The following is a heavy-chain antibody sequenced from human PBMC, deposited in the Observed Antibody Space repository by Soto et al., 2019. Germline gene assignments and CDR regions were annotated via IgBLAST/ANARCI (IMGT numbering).Heavy chain of an antibody. CDR1: GGSISSYY. V-gene: IGHV4-59*01. CDR2: IYYSGST. CDR3: ASLSGSFPRLFDP. D-gene: IGHD1-26*01. Sequence: PWETLSLTCTVSGGSISSYYWSWIRQPPGKGLEWIGYIYYSGSTNYNPSLKSRVTISVDTSKNQFSLKLSSVTAADTAVYYCASLSGSFPRLFDPWGQGALVTVS. J-gene: IGHJ5*02.